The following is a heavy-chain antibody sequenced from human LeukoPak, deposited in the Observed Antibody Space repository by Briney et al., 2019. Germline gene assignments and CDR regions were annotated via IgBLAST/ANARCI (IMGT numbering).Heavy chain of an antibody. Sequence: SETLSLTCTISGDSFTSYSWTWIRQPPGKGLDWIGHIYYSGSTNYNPSLRSRVTISVDLSKNQFSLKLTSVTAADTAVYYCARDVAPTGSYMDVWGKGTTVTVSS. D-gene: IGHD6-13*01. J-gene: IGHJ6*03. CDR2: IYYSGST. CDR3: ARDVAPTGSYMDV. V-gene: IGHV4-59*12. CDR1: GDSFTSYS.